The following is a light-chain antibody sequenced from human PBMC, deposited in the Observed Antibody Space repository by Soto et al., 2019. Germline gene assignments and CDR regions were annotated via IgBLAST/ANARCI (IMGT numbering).Light chain of an antibody. J-gene: IGKJ1*01. Sequence: IVLSPATATLAFSPGERATLSCRASQSIGLAIAWYQHKPGQAPRLLIFDASQRATGIPARFRGSGSGTDFTLSISSLEPEDFAVYYCQQRTDRPPWTFGQGTKVDIK. CDR2: DAS. CDR1: QSIGLA. CDR3: QQRTDRPPWT. V-gene: IGKV3-11*01.